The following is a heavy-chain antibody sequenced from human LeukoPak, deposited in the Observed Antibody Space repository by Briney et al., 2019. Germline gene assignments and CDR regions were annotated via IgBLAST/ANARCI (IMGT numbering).Heavy chain of an antibody. V-gene: IGHV3-33*03. Sequence: GGSLRLSCAASGFTFSSHGMHWVRQAPGKGLEWVAVIWPDGSIKYYAESAKGRFTISRDNSKSTLYLQMNSLRAEDTAVYYCAKSKLKDFFEDWGQGTLVTVSS. CDR3: AKSKLKDFFED. CDR2: IWPDGSIK. D-gene: IGHD1-26*01. CDR1: GFTFSSHG. J-gene: IGHJ4*02.